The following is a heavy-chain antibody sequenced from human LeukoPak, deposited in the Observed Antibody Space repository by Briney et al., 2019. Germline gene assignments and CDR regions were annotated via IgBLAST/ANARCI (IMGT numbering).Heavy chain of an antibody. D-gene: IGHD4/OR15-4a*01. CDR3: ARGVLPFDY. Sequence: SETLSLTCTVSGGSISSYYWSWIREPPGKGLEWIGYIYYSGSTNYNPSLKSRVTISVDTSKNQFSLKLSSVTAADTAVYYCARGVLPFDYWGQGTLVTVSS. CDR2: IYYSGST. CDR1: GGSISSYY. J-gene: IGHJ4*02. V-gene: IGHV4-59*01.